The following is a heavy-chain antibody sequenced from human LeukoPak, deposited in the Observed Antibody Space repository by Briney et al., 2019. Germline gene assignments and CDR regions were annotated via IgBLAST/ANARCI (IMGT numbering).Heavy chain of an antibody. Sequence: ASVKVSCKASGYTFPGYYMHWVRQAPGQGLEWMGWINPNSGGTNYAQKFQGRVTMTRDTSISTAYMELSRLRSDDTAVYYCARDGPGKQQLDYYGMDVWGQGTRVTVSS. D-gene: IGHD6-13*01. V-gene: IGHV1-2*02. CDR1: GYTFPGYY. CDR2: INPNSGGT. J-gene: IGHJ6*02. CDR3: ARDGPGKQQLDYYGMDV.